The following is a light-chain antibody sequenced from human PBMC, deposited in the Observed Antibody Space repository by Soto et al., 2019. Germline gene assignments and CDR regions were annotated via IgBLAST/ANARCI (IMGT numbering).Light chain of an antibody. Sequence: DIQMTQSPSSLPASVGDRVTITCRASQGIDNYLVWYQQKPGKVPKLLIYGASILQSGVPSRFSGSGSGTYFTLTIRSLQPEDAATYYCQKYDTVPWTFGQGTKVEIK. CDR1: QGIDNY. V-gene: IGKV1-27*01. CDR3: QKYDTVPWT. CDR2: GAS. J-gene: IGKJ1*01.